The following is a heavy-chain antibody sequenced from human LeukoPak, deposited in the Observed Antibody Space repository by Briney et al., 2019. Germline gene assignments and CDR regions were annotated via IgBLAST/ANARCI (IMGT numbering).Heavy chain of an antibody. CDR3: ATGHSYGYDY. Sequence: PGGSLRLSCAASGLTFSVFWMHWVRDPRGKGLVGVALVKGDGRTTIYADSVKGRFTISRDNAKNTLYLQMNSLRADDSGVYYCATGHSYGYDYWGQGVLVTVSS. CDR1: GLTFSVFW. V-gene: IGHV3-74*01. D-gene: IGHD5-18*01. J-gene: IGHJ4*02. CDR2: VKGDGRTT.